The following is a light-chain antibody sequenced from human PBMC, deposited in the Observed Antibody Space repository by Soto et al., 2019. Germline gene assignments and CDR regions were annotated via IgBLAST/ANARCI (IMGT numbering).Light chain of an antibody. CDR3: SSYTSSSTRV. V-gene: IGLV2-14*01. CDR1: SSDVGGYNY. Sequence: QSVLTQPSSVSGSPGQSITISCTGTSSDVGGYNYVSWYQQHPGTAPKLMIYDVSNRPSGVSNRFSGSKSGNPASLSISGLQAEDEADYYCSSYTSSSTRVFGTGTKLTVL. J-gene: IGLJ1*01. CDR2: DVS.